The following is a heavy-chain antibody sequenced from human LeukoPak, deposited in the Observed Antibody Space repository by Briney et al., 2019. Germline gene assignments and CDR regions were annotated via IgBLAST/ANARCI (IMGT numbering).Heavy chain of an antibody. J-gene: IGHJ3*02. CDR1: GFTFSIYW. Sequence: PGGSLRLSCAASGFTFSIYWMSWVRQAPGKGLEWVANIKQDGNEKYYVDSVKGRFTISRDNAKNSLYLQMNSLRAEDMAVYYCARGLAFDIWGQGTMVTVSS. CDR2: IKQDGNEK. V-gene: IGHV3-7*01. CDR3: ARGLAFDI.